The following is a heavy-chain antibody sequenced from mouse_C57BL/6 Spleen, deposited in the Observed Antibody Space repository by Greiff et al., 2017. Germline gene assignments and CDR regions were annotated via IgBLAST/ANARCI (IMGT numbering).Heavy chain of an antibody. V-gene: IGHV3-1*01. CDR2: ISYSGST. Sequence: EVQLQQSGPGMVKPSQSLSLTCTVTGYSITSGYDWHWIRHFPGNKLEWMGYISYSGSTNYNPSLKSRISITHDTSKNHFFLKLNSVTTEDTATYYCARGTMDYWGQGTSVTVSS. CDR3: ARGTMDY. CDR1: GYSITSGYD. J-gene: IGHJ4*01.